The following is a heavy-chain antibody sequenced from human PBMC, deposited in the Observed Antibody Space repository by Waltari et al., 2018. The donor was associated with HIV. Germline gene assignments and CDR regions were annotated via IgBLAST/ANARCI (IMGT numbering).Heavy chain of an antibody. J-gene: IGHJ4*02. Sequence: QVQLVESGGGLVQPGGSLRLPCAASCFIFRALAIHWVRQAPGKGLEWVAVIARDGSSKYYADSVQGRFTISRDNSKNSLHLHMNSLRPKDTAVYYCAREGIVAAPFDFWGLGTLVTVSS. D-gene: IGHD2-15*01. CDR3: AREGIVAAPFDF. V-gene: IGHV3-30*01. CDR1: CFIFRALA. CDR2: IARDGSSK.